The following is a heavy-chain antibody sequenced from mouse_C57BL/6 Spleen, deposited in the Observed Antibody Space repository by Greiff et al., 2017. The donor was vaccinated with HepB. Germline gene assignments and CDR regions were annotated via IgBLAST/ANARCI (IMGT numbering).Heavy chain of an antibody. Sequence: DVQLQESGPGLVKPSQSLSLTCSVTGYSITSGYYWNWIRQFPGNKLEWMGYISYDGSNNYNPSLKNRISITRDTSKNQFFLKLNSVTTEDTATYYCAIYYDYEGAGFAYWGQGTLVTVSA. CDR2: ISYDGSN. CDR3: AIYYDYEGAGFAY. D-gene: IGHD2-4*01. V-gene: IGHV3-6*01. CDR1: GYSITSGYY. J-gene: IGHJ3*01.